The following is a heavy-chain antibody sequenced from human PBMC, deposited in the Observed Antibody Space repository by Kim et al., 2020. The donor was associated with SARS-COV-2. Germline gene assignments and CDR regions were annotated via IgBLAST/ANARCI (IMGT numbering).Heavy chain of an antibody. Sequence: ADSVKGRFTISREHAKNSLYLKMNSLRAEDTAVYYCARVVTGTTSRNFDYWGQGTLVTVSS. D-gene: IGHD1-20*01. J-gene: IGHJ4*02. V-gene: IGHV3-21*01. CDR3: ARVVTGTTSRNFDY.